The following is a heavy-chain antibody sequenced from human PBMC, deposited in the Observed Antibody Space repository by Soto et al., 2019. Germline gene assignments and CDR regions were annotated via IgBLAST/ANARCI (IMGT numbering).Heavy chain of an antibody. J-gene: IGHJ3*02. CDR3: ARFNDAFDI. V-gene: IGHV4-59*01. CDR2: IYYTGST. Sequence: SETLSLTCTVSGGSISSYYWSWIRQPPGKGLEWIGYIYYTGSTNYNPSLKSRVTISVDTSKNQFSLKLSSVTAADTAVYYCARFNDAFDIWGQGRMVTVSS. CDR1: GGSISSYY.